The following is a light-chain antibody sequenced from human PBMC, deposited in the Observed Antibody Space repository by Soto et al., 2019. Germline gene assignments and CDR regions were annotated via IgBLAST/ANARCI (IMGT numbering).Light chain of an antibody. CDR3: SSYTSSTTGVV. CDR2: EVS. Sequence: QSALTQPASVSGSPGQSITISCTGTSSDLGYYNYVSWHQQHPGKAPKLMIYEVSNRPSGVSNRFSGSRSGDTASLTISGLQAEDEADYFCSSYTSSTTGVVFGGGTKLTVL. J-gene: IGLJ2*01. CDR1: SSDLGYYNY. V-gene: IGLV2-14*01.